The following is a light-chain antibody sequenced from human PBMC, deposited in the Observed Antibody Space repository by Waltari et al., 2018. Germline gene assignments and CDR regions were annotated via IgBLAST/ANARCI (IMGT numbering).Light chain of an antibody. CDR1: QSINTY. CDR2: AAS. Sequence: DIQMTQSPASLSASVGDRVTITCRASQSINTYLNWYQQKPEKAPKLLIYAASSLQSGVPSRFTGSGSGTECSLTISSLQPEDFATYYCQQTYSTPPTFGQGTNVEIK. CDR3: QQTYSTPPT. V-gene: IGKV1-39*01. J-gene: IGKJ1*01.